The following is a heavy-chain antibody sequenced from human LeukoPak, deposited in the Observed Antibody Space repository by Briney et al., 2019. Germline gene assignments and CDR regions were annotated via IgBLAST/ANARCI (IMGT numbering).Heavy chain of an antibody. CDR1: GGSISSGSYY. CDR3: ARVGLTVFGVVNPFFDY. CDR2: IYTSGST. D-gene: IGHD3-3*01. J-gene: IGHJ4*02. V-gene: IGHV4-61*02. Sequence: PSETLSLTCTVSGGSISSGSYYWSWIRQPAGKGLEWIGRIYTSGSTNYNPSLKSRVTISVDTSKNQFSLRLSSVTAADTATYYCARVGLTVFGVVNPFFDYWGQGTLVTVSS.